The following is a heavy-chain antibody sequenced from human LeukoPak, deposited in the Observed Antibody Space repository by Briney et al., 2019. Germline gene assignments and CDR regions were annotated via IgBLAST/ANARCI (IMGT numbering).Heavy chain of an antibody. Sequence: PGGSLRLSCAASGFTFSSYAMSWVRQAPGKGLEWVSAISGSGGSTYYADSVKGRFTIPRDNSKNTLYLQMNSLRAEDTAVYYCAKDPKYYDFWSGYGYYFDYWGQGTLVTVSS. D-gene: IGHD3-3*01. CDR2: ISGSGGST. V-gene: IGHV3-23*01. J-gene: IGHJ4*02. CDR3: AKDPKYYDFWSGYGYYFDY. CDR1: GFTFSSYA.